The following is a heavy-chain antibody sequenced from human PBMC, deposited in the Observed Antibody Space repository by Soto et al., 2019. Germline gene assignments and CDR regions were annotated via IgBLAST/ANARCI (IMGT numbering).Heavy chain of an antibody. Sequence: PSETLSLTCTVSGGSINSSSYYWGWIRQPPGKGLEWIGSIYYSGSTYYNPSLKSRVTISVDTSKNQFSLKLSSVTAADTAVYYCASGDSSGTDAFDIWGQGTMVTVSS. CDR3: ASGDSSGTDAFDI. J-gene: IGHJ3*02. V-gene: IGHV4-39*01. D-gene: IGHD3-22*01. CDR2: IYYSGST. CDR1: GGSINSSSYY.